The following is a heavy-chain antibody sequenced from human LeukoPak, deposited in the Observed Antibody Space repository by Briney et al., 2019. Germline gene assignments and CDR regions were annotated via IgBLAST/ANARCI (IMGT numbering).Heavy chain of an antibody. CDR2: IIPVFGKA. D-gene: IGHD3-10*01. CDR3: ATPRSGSYYLFYYYGMDV. CDR1: GGTFGSYA. Sequence: ASEKVSCKASGGTFGSYAISWERQAPGQGLEWMGGIIPVFGKANHTKKFQGRVRITADESTRTAYMELSSLRSEDTAVYYCATPRSGSYYLFYYYGMDVWGQGTTVTVSS. J-gene: IGHJ6*02. V-gene: IGHV1-69*13.